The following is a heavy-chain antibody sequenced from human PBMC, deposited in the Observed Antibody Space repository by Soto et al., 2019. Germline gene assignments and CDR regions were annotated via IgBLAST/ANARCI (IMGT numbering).Heavy chain of an antibody. CDR1: GGTFSSYA. D-gene: IGHD3-22*01. V-gene: IGHV1-69*12. Sequence: QVQLVQSGAEVKKPGSSVKVSCKASGGTFSSYAISWVRQAPGQGLEWRGGIIPIFGTAYYAQKFQGRVTICAVESTSTAYLELSSLRSEDTAVYYCAREGNYDSSGYSGYFDYWGQGTLVTVSS. CDR2: IIPIFGTA. CDR3: AREGNYDSSGYSGYFDY. J-gene: IGHJ4*02.